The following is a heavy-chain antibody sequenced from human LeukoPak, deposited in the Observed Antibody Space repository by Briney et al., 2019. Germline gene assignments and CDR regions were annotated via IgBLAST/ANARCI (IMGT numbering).Heavy chain of an antibody. Sequence: SETLSLTCAVSGYSISSGNYWGWIRQLPERGLEWIGSIHHTGNTYYNPSLKSRVTILVDTSTNQFSLRLSSVTAADTAVYYCARRPGVAASAYDYWGQGAVVTVSS. CDR2: IHHTGNT. J-gene: IGHJ4*02. D-gene: IGHD6-13*01. V-gene: IGHV4-38-2*01. CDR3: ARRPGVAASAYDY. CDR1: GYSISSGNY.